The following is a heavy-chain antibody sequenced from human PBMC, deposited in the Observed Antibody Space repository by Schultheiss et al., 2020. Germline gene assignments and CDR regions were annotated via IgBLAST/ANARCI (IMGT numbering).Heavy chain of an antibody. Sequence: SHTLSLTCTVSGGSISSSSYYWGWIRQHPGKGLEWIGYIYYSGSTYYNPSLKSRVTISVDTSKNQFSLKLSSVTAADTAVYYCARDGTTMVRGVLSPYGMDVWGKGNT. CDR1: GGSISSSSYY. J-gene: IGHJ6*04. CDR2: IYYSGST. V-gene: IGHV4-31*03. CDR3: ARDGTTMVRGVLSPYGMDV. D-gene: IGHD3-10*01.